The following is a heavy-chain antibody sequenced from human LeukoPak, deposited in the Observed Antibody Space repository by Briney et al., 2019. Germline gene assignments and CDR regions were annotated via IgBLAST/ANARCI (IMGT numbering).Heavy chain of an antibody. D-gene: IGHD1-26*01. V-gene: IGHV4-59*12. Sequence: SSETLSLTCTVSGGSISTYYWSWIRQPPGKGLEWIGYIYYTGSTSYNPSLKSRVTISVDASKDQFSLKLSSVTAADTAVYYCARGDLGATNYFDYWGQGTLVTVSS. CDR3: ARGDLGATNYFDY. J-gene: IGHJ4*02. CDR1: GGSISTYY. CDR2: IYYTGST.